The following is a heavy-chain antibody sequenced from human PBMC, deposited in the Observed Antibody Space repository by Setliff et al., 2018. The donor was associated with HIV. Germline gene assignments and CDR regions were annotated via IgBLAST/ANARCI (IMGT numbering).Heavy chain of an antibody. CDR1: GFSFSSYW. CDR2: IKEDGSEK. Sequence: QPGGSLRLSCAASGFSFSSYWMSWVRQAPGKGLEWVANIKEDGSEKYYVDSVRGRFTISRDNAKNSAYLQMNSLRAEDTAVYYCARDQRPFGFNFWGQGTMVTVSS. J-gene: IGHJ3*01. CDR3: ARDQRPFGFNF. V-gene: IGHV3-7*03. D-gene: IGHD3-10*01.